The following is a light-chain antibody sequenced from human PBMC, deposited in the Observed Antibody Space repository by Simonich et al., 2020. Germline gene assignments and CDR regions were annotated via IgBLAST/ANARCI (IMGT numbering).Light chain of an antibody. Sequence: EIVMTQSPATLSVSPGERATLSCRASQSVSSNLAWYQQKPGQAPSLLIYGASTRATGIPARFSGSGSGTEFTLTISSLEPEDFAVYYCQQRSNWPTFGPGTKVDIK. CDR3: QQRSNWPT. J-gene: IGKJ3*01. CDR2: GAS. CDR1: QSVSSN. V-gene: IGKV3-15*01.